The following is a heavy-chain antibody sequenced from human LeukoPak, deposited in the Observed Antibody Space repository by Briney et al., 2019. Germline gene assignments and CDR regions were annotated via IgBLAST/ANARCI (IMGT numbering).Heavy chain of an antibody. D-gene: IGHD6-19*01. CDR2: IKGSGDKR. Sequence: GGSLRLACPAAGFTFSSYCMSWVRQAPGKGLGWVSTIKGSGDKRYYEDSVKGRFPISRDNSKTTLSLQMNSLSAEDKDVYYCAKTSRSSGWYFDSWGQGTLVTVSS. J-gene: IGHJ4*02. V-gene: IGHV3-23*01. CDR3: AKTSRSSGWYFDS. CDR1: GFTFSSYC.